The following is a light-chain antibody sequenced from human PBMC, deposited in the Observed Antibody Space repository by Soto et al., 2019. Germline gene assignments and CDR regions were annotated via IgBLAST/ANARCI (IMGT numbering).Light chain of an antibody. J-gene: IGLJ2*01. CDR2: DVS. CDR3: SSYTSSSTLVV. V-gene: IGLV2-14*03. Sequence: QSALTQPASVSGSPGQSLTISCTGTSSDVGVYNYVSGYQQHSGKAPKVMIYDVSNRPSGVSNRFSGSKSGNTASLTISGLQAEDEADYYCSSYTSSSTLVVFGGGTKLTVL. CDR1: SSDVGVYNY.